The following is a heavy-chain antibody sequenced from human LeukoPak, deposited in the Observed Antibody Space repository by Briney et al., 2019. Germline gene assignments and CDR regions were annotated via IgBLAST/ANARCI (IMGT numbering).Heavy chain of an antibody. Sequence: PSETLSPTCTVSGGSISSYYWSWIRQPPGKGLEWIGYIYYSGSTNYNPSLKSRVTISVDTSKNQFSLKLSSVTAADTAVYYCARHLGDWNHAFHYWGQGTLVTVSS. CDR1: GGSISSYY. CDR3: ARHLGDWNHAFHY. J-gene: IGHJ4*02. CDR2: IYYSGST. V-gene: IGHV4-59*08. D-gene: IGHD1-1*01.